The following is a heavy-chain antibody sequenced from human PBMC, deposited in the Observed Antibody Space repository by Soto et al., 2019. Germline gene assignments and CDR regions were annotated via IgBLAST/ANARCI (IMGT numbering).Heavy chain of an antibody. Sequence: QVQLVQSGAEVKKPGSSVRLSCKVSGGLFSSYAISWVRQAPGQGLQWMGGIIPIFEPPKYAQKFQGRVTISADQSTSTVYMELSSLKSEDTALYYGARGCGGGTCSAGGDNWGQCSLVTVSS. CDR1: GGLFSSYA. CDR3: ARGCGGGTCSAGGDN. V-gene: IGHV1-69*01. CDR2: IIPIFEPP. J-gene: IGHJ1*01. D-gene: IGHD2-15*01.